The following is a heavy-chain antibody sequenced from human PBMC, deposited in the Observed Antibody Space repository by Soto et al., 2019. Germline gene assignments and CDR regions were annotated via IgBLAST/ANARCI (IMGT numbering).Heavy chain of an antibody. D-gene: IGHD2-2*01. J-gene: IGHJ4*02. CDR3: AKPSRQYCSSTSCSYFDY. CDR2: ISYDESIK. V-gene: IGHV3-30*18. CDR1: GFPFSSHG. Sequence: ESGGGVVQPGRSLRLSCAASGFPFSSHGMHWVRQAPGKGLEWVAVISYDESIKYYADSVKGRFTISRDNSKNTLYLQMNSLRAEDTAVYYCAKPSRQYCSSTSCSYFDYWGQGTLVTVSS.